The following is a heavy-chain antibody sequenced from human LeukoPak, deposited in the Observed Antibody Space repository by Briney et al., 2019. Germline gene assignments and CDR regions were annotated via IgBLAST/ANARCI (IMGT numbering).Heavy chain of an antibody. CDR1: GFTFSTFA. D-gene: IGHD3-22*01. CDR2: IFPSGGEI. CDR3: ARDREIYYYDSSGYSPA. J-gene: IGHJ5*02. Sequence: GGSLRLSCAASGFTFSTFAMIWVRQPPGKGLEWVSSIFPSGGEIHYADSVRGRFTISRDNSKSTLSLQMNSLRAEDTAVYYCARDREIYYYDSSGYSPAWGQGTLVTVSS. V-gene: IGHV3-23*01.